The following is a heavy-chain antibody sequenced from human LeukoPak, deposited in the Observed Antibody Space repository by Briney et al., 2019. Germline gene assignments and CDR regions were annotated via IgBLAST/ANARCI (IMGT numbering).Heavy chain of an antibody. CDR2: INPNSGDT. CDR3: AKVRVIGPVSGSSFDY. J-gene: IGHJ4*02. CDR1: GYPFTGYY. Sequence: ASVKVSCKASGYPFTGYYMHWVRQAPGQGLDWMGWINPNSGDTNYAQKFHGRVTMTSDTSINTAYMELSRLTSDDTAVYYCAKVRVIGPVSGSSFDYWGQGTLVTVSS. V-gene: IGHV1-2*02. D-gene: IGHD2-21*01.